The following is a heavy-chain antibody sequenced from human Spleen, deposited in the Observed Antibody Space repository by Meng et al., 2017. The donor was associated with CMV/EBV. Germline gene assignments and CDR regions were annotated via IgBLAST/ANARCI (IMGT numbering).Heavy chain of an antibody. CDR2: ISYDGSNK. D-gene: IGHD2-21*01. J-gene: IGHJ3*02. Sequence: GESLKISCAASGFTFSSYAMHWVRQAPGKGLEWVAVISYDGSNKYYADSVKGRFTISRDNSKNTLYLQMNSLRAEDTAVYYCARVHVVSVIGIDDAFDIWGQGAMVTVSS. CDR1: GFTFSSYA. CDR3: ARVHVVSVIGIDDAFDI. V-gene: IGHV3-30-3*01.